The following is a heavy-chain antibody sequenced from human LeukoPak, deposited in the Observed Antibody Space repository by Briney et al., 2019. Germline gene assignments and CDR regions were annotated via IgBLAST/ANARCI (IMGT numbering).Heavy chain of an antibody. CDR1: GYTFTSYG. CDR2: ISAYNGNT. V-gene: IGHV1-18*04. Sequence: ASVKVCCKASGYTFTSYGISWVRQAPGQGLEWMGWISAYNGNTNYAQKLQGRVTMTTDTSTSTAYMELRSLRSDDTAVYYCARRDHCSSTSCYYYWGQGTLVTVSS. D-gene: IGHD2-2*01. J-gene: IGHJ4*02. CDR3: ARRDHCSSTSCYYY.